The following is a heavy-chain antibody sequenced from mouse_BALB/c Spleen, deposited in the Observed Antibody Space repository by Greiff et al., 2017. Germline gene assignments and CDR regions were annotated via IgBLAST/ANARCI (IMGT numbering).Heavy chain of an antibody. Sequence: EVKLVESGGGLVKPGGSLKLSCAASGFTFSSYAMSWVRQTPEKRLEWVASISSGGSTYYPDSVKGRFTISRDNARNILYLQMSSLRSEDTAMYYCARESYYGSPYFDYWGQGTTLTVSS. CDR2: ISSGGST. CDR3: ARESYYGSPYFDY. J-gene: IGHJ2*01. D-gene: IGHD1-1*01. V-gene: IGHV5-6-5*01. CDR1: GFTFSSYA.